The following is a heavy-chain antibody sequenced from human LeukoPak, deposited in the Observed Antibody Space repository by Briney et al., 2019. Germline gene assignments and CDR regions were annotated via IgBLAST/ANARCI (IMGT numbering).Heavy chain of an antibody. D-gene: IGHD5-24*01. CDR3: ATAITDGAFDY. CDR2: IWYDGSNK. CDR1: GFTFSSYG. V-gene: IGHV3-33*01. Sequence: GGSLRLSCAASGFTFSSYGMHWVRQAPGKGLEWVAVIWYDGSNKYYADSVKGRFTISRDNSKNTLYLQMNSLRAEDTAVYYCATAITDGAFDYWGQGTLATVSS. J-gene: IGHJ4*02.